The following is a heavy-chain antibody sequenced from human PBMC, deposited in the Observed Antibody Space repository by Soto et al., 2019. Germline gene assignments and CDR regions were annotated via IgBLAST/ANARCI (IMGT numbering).Heavy chain of an antibody. CDR2: ISGNGGST. V-gene: IGHV3-23*01. J-gene: IGHJ2*01. CDR3: AKDSYYDSSGYWYIDL. CDR1: GFTFSSYA. Sequence: EVQLLESGGGLVQPGGSLRLSCAASGFTFSSYAMSWVRKAPGKGLEWVSAISGNGGSTYYADSVKGRFTISRDNSKNTLYLQMNSLRADDTAVYYCAKDSYYDSSGYWYIDLWGRGTLVTVSS. D-gene: IGHD3-22*01.